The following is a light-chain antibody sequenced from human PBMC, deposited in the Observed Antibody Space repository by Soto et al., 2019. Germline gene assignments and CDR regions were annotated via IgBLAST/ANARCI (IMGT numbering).Light chain of an antibody. CDR1: QSVGSW. J-gene: IGKJ1*01. Sequence: DIQMTQSPSTLSASVGERVTITCRASQSVGSWLAWYQQKPGKAPKVLIYMVSSLESGVPSRFSGSGSGTEFTLTISSLQPDDFATDYCQEYTSRSRTFGQGTTVEIK. CDR2: MVS. CDR3: QEYTSRSRT. V-gene: IGKV1-5*03.